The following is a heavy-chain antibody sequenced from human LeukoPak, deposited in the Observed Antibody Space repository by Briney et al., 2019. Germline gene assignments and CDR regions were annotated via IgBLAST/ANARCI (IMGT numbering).Heavy chain of an antibody. Sequence: SETLSLTCTVSGGSISSSSYYWGWIRQPPGKGLEWIGSIYYSGSTYYNPSLKSRVTITVDTSKNQFSLKLSSVTAADTAVYYCATHGWHKVFQHWGQGTLVTVSS. CDR2: IYYSGST. J-gene: IGHJ1*01. V-gene: IGHV4-39*01. CDR3: ATHGWHKVFQH. CDR1: GGSISSSSYY. D-gene: IGHD6-19*01.